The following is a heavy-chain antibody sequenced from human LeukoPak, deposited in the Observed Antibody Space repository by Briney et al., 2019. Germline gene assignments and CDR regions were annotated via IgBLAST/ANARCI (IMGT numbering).Heavy chain of an antibody. CDR3: AKDPAMVLLWFGESEDY. J-gene: IGHJ4*02. V-gene: IGHV3-23*01. Sequence: PGGSLRLSCAASGFTFSSYAMSWVRQAPGKGLEWVSAISGSGGSTYYADSVKGRFTISRDNSKNTLYLQMNSLRAEDTAVYYCAKDPAMVLLWFGESEDYWGQGTLVTVSS. CDR1: GFTFSSYA. D-gene: IGHD3-10*01. CDR2: ISGSGGST.